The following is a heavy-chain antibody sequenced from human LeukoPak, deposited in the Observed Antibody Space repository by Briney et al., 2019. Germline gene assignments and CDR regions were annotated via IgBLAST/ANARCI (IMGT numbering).Heavy chain of an antibody. CDR2: IKQDETEK. CDR1: GFSFSSYW. J-gene: IGHJ4*02. Sequence: GGSLRLSCAASGFSFSSYWMSWVRQAPGKGLQWVADIKQDETEKYHVDSVKGRFTISRDNAKNSMYLQMNSLRAEDTAVYYCARISSGWYVYWGQGTLVTVSS. CDR3: ARISSGWYVY. V-gene: IGHV3-7*01. D-gene: IGHD6-19*01.